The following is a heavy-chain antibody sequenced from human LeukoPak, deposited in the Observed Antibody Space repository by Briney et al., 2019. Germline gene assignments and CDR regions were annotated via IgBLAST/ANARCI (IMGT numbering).Heavy chain of an antibody. V-gene: IGHV5-10-1*01. Sequence: GESLKISCRGSGCSLTSNRITWGGQMPGTGLEWMGTINPSDSYTNYSPSFQGHVTISADKSIRTAYLQWSSLEASDTAMYYCASTRPLVSVIKEYFYVMDVWGQGTTVTVSS. CDR2: INPSDSYT. J-gene: IGHJ6*02. D-gene: IGHD2-21*01. CDR3: ASTRPLVSVIKEYFYVMDV. CDR1: GCSLTSNR.